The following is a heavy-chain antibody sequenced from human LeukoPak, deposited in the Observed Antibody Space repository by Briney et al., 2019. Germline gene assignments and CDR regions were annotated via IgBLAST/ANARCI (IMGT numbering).Heavy chain of an antibody. CDR3: ARVGATKEFDY. J-gene: IGHJ4*02. Sequence: GGSLRLSCAASGFTFSSYWMHWVRQAPGKGLVWVSRINSDGSSTSYAGAVKGRFTISRDNAKNTLYLQMNSLRAEDTAVYYCARVGATKEFDYWGQGTLVTVSS. CDR1: GFTFSSYW. D-gene: IGHD1-26*01. V-gene: IGHV3-74*01. CDR2: INSDGSST.